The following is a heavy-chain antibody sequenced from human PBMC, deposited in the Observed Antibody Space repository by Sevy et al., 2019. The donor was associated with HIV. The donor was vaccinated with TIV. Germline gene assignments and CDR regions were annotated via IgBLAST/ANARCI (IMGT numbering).Heavy chain of an antibody. J-gene: IGHJ4*02. V-gene: IGHV3-48*02. CDR2: ISSSSSAI. CDR1: GFTFSSYS. D-gene: IGHD3-16*02. Sequence: GGSLRLSCAASGFTFSSYSMNWVRQAPGKGLEWLSYISSSSSAIYYADSVKGRVTISRDNAKNTLYRQMNSLRDEDTAVYFDARVQYYHYDCGGYRYDYWGQGTLVTVSS. CDR3: ARVQYYHYDCGGYRYDY.